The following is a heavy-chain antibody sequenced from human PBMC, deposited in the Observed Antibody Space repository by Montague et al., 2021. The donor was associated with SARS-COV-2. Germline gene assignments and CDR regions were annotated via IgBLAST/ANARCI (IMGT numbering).Heavy chain of an antibody. D-gene: IGHD6-19*01. CDR3: ATGYSSGWSHQYYFDY. V-gene: IGHV3-13*04. J-gene: IGHJ4*02. CDR1: GFTFSSYD. CDR2: IGTAGDT. Sequence: SLRLSCAASGFTFSSYDMHWVRQATGKGLEWVSAIGTAGDTYYPGSVTGRFTISRENAKNSLYLQMNSLRAGDTAVYYCATGYSSGWSHQYYFDYWGQGTLVTDSS.